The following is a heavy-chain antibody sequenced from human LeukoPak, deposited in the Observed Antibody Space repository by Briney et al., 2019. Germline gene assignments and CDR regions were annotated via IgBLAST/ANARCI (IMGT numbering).Heavy chain of an antibody. Sequence: GGSLRLSCGASGFPFSNYDMHWVRQAPGKGLDWVSAIDTVGNTYYSGSVKGRFTISRENAQNSLFLQMNSLRDGDTALYYCIRIRTREHQYGMDVWGQGTTVTLSS. CDR3: IRIRTREHQYGMDV. J-gene: IGHJ6*02. CDR1: GFPFSNYD. V-gene: IGHV3-13*01. CDR2: IDTVGNT. D-gene: IGHD1-26*01.